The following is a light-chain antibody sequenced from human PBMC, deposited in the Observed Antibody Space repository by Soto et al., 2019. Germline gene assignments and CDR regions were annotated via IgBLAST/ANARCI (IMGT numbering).Light chain of an antibody. V-gene: IGLV2-14*01. CDR1: SSDVGGYNY. Sequence: QSVPTQPASVSGSPGQSITISCTGTSSDVGGYNYVSWYQQHPAKAPKLMIYEVNNRPSGVSNRFSGSKSGNTASLTISGLQAEDEADYYCSSYTSSSPFVFGTGTKVTVL. J-gene: IGLJ1*01. CDR3: SSYTSSSPFV. CDR2: EVN.